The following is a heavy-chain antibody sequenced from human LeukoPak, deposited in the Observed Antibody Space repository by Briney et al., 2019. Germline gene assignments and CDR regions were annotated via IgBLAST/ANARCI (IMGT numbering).Heavy chain of an antibody. CDR1: GGSISNYY. CDR2: IYYSGIT. J-gene: IGHJ6*02. V-gene: IGHV4-59*12. Sequence: PSETLSLTCTVSGGSISNYYWSWIRQPPGKGLEWIGYIYYSGITNYNPSLKSRVTLSVDTSNNQFSLKLSSVTAADTAVYYCARSPPYYDFWSGYYSSYYYYYYGMDVWGQGTTVTVSS. CDR3: ARSPPYYDFWSGYYSSYYYYYYGMDV. D-gene: IGHD3-3*01.